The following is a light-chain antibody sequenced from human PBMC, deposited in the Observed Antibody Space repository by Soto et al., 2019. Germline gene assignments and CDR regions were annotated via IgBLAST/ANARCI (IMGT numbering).Light chain of an antibody. CDR3: LQYNSYALT. CDR1: QGVRND. Sequence: DIQMTQSPSSLSASVGDRVTITCRASQGVRNDLGWYQQKPGKDPERLIYDASSLKSGVPSRFSGSGSGTDFALTISSLQPEDFATYYCLQYNSYALTFGQGTKVDIQ. V-gene: IGKV1-17*01. J-gene: IGKJ1*01. CDR2: DAS.